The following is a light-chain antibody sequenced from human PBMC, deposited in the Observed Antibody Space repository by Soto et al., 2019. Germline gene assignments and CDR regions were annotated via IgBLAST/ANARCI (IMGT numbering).Light chain of an antibody. CDR2: HTS. CDR1: TGAVTSGHC. J-gene: IGLJ2*01. CDR3: LLSYVEDRAAG. Sequence: QAVVTQEPSLTVSPGGTVTLNCGSSTGAVTSGHCPYWFQQKPDQAPRTLIYHTSNKHSWTPARFSGSLLGGKAALTLSGAQPEDEADYYCLLSYVEDRAAGFGGGTKVTVL. V-gene: IGLV7-46*01.